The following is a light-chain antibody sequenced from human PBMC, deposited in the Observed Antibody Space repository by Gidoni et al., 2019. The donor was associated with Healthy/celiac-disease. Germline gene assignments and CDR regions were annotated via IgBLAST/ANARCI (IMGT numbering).Light chain of an antibody. CDR2: DAS. J-gene: IGKJ5*01. CDR3: QQRRNWPIT. Sequence: EIVLTQSPSTLSLSPGERATLTCRASQRVSSYLAWYQQKPGQAPRLLIYDASNRATGIPARFSGSGSGTDFTLTISSLEPEGYADNYCQQRRNWPITFGQGTRLEIK. CDR1: QRVSSY. V-gene: IGKV3-11*01.